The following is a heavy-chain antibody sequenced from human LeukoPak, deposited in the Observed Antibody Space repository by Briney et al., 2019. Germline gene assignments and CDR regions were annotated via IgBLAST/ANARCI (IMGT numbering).Heavy chain of an antibody. J-gene: IGHJ4*02. Sequence: GESLRLSCVSSGFTFRSYTMSWVRQAPGKGLGWVSSASGSESRTYYADSVKGRFTISRDNSKNTMYLQMNSLRAEDTALYYCAKTVVSTGWNYFDYWGQGTLVTVSS. CDR2: ASGSESRT. CDR3: AKTVVSTGWNYFDY. V-gene: IGHV3-23*01. CDR1: GFTFRSYT. D-gene: IGHD2-8*02.